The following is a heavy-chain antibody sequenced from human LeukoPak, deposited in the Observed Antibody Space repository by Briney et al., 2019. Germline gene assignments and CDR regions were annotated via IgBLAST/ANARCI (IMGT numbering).Heavy chain of an antibody. V-gene: IGHV4-38-2*02. CDR3: ARLRAETGTERFDS. D-gene: IGHD6-19*01. CDR1: GYSISSGYY. CDR2: IYHSGST. Sequence: PSETLSLTCTVSGYSISSGYYWGWIRQPPGKGLEWIGSIYHSGSTYYNPSLKSRVTISVDTSKNQFSLKLSSVTAADTAVYYCARLRAETGTERFDSWGQGTLVTVSS. J-gene: IGHJ4*02.